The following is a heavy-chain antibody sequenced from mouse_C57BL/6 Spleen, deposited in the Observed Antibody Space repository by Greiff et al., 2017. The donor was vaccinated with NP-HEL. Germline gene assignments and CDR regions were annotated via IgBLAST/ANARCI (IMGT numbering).Heavy chain of an antibody. CDR3: ARGGFTTVVATESFAY. D-gene: IGHD1-1*01. J-gene: IGHJ3*01. Sequence: VQLQQPGAELVKPGASVKLSCKASGYTFTSYWMHWVKQRPGRGLEWIGRIDPNSGGTKYNEKFKSKATLTVDKPSSTAYMQLSSLTSEDSAVYYCARGGFTTVVATESFAYWGQGTLVTVSA. V-gene: IGHV1-72*01. CDR2: IDPNSGGT. CDR1: GYTFTSYW.